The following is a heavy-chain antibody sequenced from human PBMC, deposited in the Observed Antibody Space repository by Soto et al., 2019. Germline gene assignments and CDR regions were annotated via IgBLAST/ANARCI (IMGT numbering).Heavy chain of an antibody. CDR2: INPSDGST. J-gene: IGHJ6*03. CDR3: PRGGQHYFATGSYWQYYWYYVDV. V-gene: IGHV1-46*03. CDR1: GYTFINYY. Sequence: QVQLVQSGAEVKKPGASVKVSCKASGYTFINYYMHWVRQAPGQGLEWMGIINPSDGSTSYAQKFQGRVTMTRDTSTSTVEMELISLSSEDTAVYFCPRGGQHYFATGSYWQYYWYYVDVWGKGTAVTVSS. D-gene: IGHD3-10*01.